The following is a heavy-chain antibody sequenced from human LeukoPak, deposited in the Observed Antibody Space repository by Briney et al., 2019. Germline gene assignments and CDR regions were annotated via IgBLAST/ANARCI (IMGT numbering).Heavy chain of an antibody. CDR2: IYYSGST. J-gene: IGHJ6*03. D-gene: IGHD5-24*01. CDR1: GGSISSYY. Sequence: PSETLSLTCTVSGGSISSYYWSWIRQPPGKGLEWIGYIYYSGSTNYNPSLKSRVTISVDTSKNQFSLKLSSVTAADTAVYYCARVRDGYAYYYYYMDVWGKGTTVTISS. CDR3: ARVRDGYAYYYYYMDV. V-gene: IGHV4-59*01.